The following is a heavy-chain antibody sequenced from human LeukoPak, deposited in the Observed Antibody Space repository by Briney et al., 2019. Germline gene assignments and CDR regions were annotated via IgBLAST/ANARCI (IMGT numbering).Heavy chain of an antibody. J-gene: IGHJ4*02. CDR2: IYYSGST. CDR1: GGSSGSYD. D-gene: IGHD3-10*01. Sequence: SETLSLTCPVSGGSSGSYDWSWIRQPPGKGLEWIGFIYYSGSTSYNPSLKSRVTISVDTSKNQFSLKLSSVTAADTAVYYCARGLYYYDSGSYSNYFDYWGQGTLVTVSS. V-gene: IGHV4-59*01. CDR3: ARGLYYYDSGSYSNYFDY.